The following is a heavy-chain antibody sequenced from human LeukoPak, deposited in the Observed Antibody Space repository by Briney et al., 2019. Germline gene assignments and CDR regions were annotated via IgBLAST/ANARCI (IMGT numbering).Heavy chain of an antibody. CDR1: GGTFSSYA. J-gene: IGHJ6*02. CDR3: ASNSYRGLDDPLYYYYGMDV. CDR2: IIPIFGTA. Sequence: ASVKLSCKASGGTFSSYAISWVRQAPGQGLEWMGGIIPIFGTANYAQKFQGRVTITADESTSTAYMELSSLRSEDTAVYYCASNSYRGLDDPLYYYYGMDVWGQGTTVTVSS. D-gene: IGHD5-18*01. V-gene: IGHV1-69*13.